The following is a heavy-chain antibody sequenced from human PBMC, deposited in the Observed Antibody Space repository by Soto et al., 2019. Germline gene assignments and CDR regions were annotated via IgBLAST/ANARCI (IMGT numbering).Heavy chain of an antibody. D-gene: IGHD3-3*01. CDR2: IKSKTDGGTT. CDR1: GFTFSNAW. Sequence: GGSLRLSCAASGFTFSNAWMSWVRQAPGKGLEWVGRIKSKTDGGTTDYAAPVKGRFTISRDDSKNTLYLQMNSLKTEDTAVYYCTSLYYDFGHTTENYYYYYYMDVWGKGTTVTVSS. V-gene: IGHV3-15*01. J-gene: IGHJ6*03. CDR3: TSLYYDFGHTTENYYYYYYMDV.